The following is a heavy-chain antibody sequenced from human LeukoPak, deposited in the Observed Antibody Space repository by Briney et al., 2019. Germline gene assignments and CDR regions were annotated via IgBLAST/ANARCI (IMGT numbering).Heavy chain of an antibody. Sequence: PGGSLRLSCAASGFTFSDHYMDWVRQAPGKGLEWVGRTRNKANSYTTEYAASVKGRFTISRDDSKNSLYLQMNSLKTEDTAVYYCARDRGSYGVDYWGQGTLVTASS. CDR2: TRNKANSYTT. CDR3: ARDRGSYGVDY. CDR1: GFTFSDHY. V-gene: IGHV3-72*01. J-gene: IGHJ4*02. D-gene: IGHD1-26*01.